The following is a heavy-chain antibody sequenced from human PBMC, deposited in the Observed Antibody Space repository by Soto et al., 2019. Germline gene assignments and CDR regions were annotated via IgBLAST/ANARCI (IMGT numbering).Heavy chain of an antibody. Sequence: GGSLRLSCAASGFTFSSYGMHWVRQAPGKGLEWVAVISYDGSNKYYADSVKGRFTISRDNSKNTLYLQMNSLRAEDTAVYYCAKDVGKDGVPVWGQGTTVTVSS. CDR2: ISYDGSNK. CDR1: GFTFSSYG. D-gene: IGHD3-10*01. CDR3: AKDVGKDGVPV. J-gene: IGHJ6*02. V-gene: IGHV3-30*18.